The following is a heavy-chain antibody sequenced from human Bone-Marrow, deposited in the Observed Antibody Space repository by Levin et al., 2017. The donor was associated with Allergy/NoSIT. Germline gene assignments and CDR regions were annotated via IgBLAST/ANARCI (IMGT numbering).Heavy chain of an antibody. J-gene: IGHJ6*03. Sequence: SLLLSFPSSLFTCCSIFIICVCYSPCPFLSFFFFLLLPRSGGTSEFAASVQGRFTISRDDSKSIVYLHMNSLSTEDTAVYYCTRVDSSPSSVYYYYMDVWGKGTTVTVSS. D-gene: IGHD6-13*01. CDR3: TRVDSSPSSVYYYYMDV. CDR2: LLLPRSGGTS. V-gene: IGHV3-49*02. CDR1: LFTCCSIF.